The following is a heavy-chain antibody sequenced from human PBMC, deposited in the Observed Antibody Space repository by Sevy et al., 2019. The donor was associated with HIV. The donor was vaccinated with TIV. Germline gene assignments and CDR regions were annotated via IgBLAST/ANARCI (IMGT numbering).Heavy chain of an antibody. Sequence: GGSLRLSCATSGFPFNIYSMSWVRQAPGKGLEWVSTLAFGCGKINYADSVKGRFTISRDNSENTLYLEMNSLRAEDTAPYFCPREGCSPPPDYWRRGPLVTVSS. D-gene: IGHD2-15*01. V-gene: IGHV3-23*01. CDR1: GFPFNIYS. CDR3: PREGCSPPPDY. CDR2: LAFGCGKI. J-gene: IGHJ4*02.